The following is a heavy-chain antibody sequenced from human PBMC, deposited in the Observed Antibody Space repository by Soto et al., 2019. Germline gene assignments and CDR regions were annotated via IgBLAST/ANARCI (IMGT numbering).Heavy chain of an antibody. CDR3: ARERIVVVPAANEGSWFDP. V-gene: IGHV4-31*03. CDR1: GGSISSGGYY. D-gene: IGHD2-2*01. J-gene: IGHJ5*02. CDR2: IYYSGST. Sequence: PSETLSLTCTVSGGSISSGGYYWSWIRQHPGKGLEWIGYIYYSGSTYYNPSLKSRVTISVDTSKNQFSLKLSSVTAADTAVYYCARERIVVVPAANEGSWFDPWGQGTLVTVSS.